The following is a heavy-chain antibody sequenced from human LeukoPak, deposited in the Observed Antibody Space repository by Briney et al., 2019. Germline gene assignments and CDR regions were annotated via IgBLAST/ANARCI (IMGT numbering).Heavy chain of an antibody. J-gene: IGHJ4*02. D-gene: IGHD2-21*01. V-gene: IGHV1-2*02. Sequence: GASVKVSCKASGYSLTGYYMHWVRQAPGQGLEWMGWINPNIGDTNYAQKFQGRVTMTRDTSISTAYMELTRLRSDDTAVYYCAALRPHYSLWYFDYWGQGTLVTVSS. CDR2: INPNIGDT. CDR1: GYSLTGYY. CDR3: AALRPHYSLWYFDY.